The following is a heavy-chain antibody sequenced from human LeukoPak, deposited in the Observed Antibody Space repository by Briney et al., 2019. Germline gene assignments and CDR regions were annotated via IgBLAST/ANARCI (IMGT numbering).Heavy chain of an antibody. CDR1: RGTFSSYA. CDR2: IIPIFGTA. D-gene: IGHD3-10*01. J-gene: IGHJ5*02. CDR3: ARFGHGQYGSGSSLNWFDP. V-gene: IGHV1-69*01. Sequence: RASVNVSCQPSRGTFSSYAIRWVRQAPGQGLEWMGGIIPIFGTANYAQKFQGRVTITADESTSTAYMELSSLRSEDTAVYYCARFGHGQYGSGSSLNWFDPWGQGTLVTVSS.